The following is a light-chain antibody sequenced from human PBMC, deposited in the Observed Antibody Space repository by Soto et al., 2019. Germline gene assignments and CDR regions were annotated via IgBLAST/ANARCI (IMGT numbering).Light chain of an antibody. J-gene: IGKJ1*01. CDR3: QQYDSSPRT. V-gene: IGKV3-20*01. Sequence: EIVLTQSPGTLSLSPGERATLSCRSSQSFTSTSLAWYQQKPGQAPRLLISGASRRAAGIPDRFSGSGSGTAFTLTISRLESEDIAVYYCQQYDSSPRTFGQGTMVDIK. CDR1: QSFTSTS. CDR2: GAS.